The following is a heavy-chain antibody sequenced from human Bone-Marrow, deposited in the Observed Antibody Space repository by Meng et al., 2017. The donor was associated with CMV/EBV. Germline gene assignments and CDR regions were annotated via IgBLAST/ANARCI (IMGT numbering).Heavy chain of an antibody. D-gene: IGHD3-22*01. V-gene: IGHV3-23*01. CDR1: GGSISSSSYY. CDR3: ARDLRSGYYRAHYYYYGMDV. CDR2: ISGSGGST. Sequence: GGSLRLSCTVSGGSISSSSYYWGWVRQAPGKGLEWVSAISGSGGSTYYADSVKGRFTISRDNSKNTLYLQMNSLRAEDTAVYYCARDLRSGYYRAHYYYYGMDVWGQGTTVTVSS. J-gene: IGHJ6*02.